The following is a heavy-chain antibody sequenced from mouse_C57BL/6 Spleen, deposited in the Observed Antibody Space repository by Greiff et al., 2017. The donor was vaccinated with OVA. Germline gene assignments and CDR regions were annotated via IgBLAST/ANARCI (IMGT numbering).Heavy chain of an antibody. Sequence: VQLKQSGPGLVKPSQSLSLTCSVTGYSITSGYYWNWIRQFPGNKLEWMGYISYDGSNNYNPSLKNRISITRDTSKNQFFLKLNSVTTEDTATYYCARGVVAPYYAMDYWGQGTSVTVSS. CDR1: GYSITSGYY. V-gene: IGHV3-6*01. J-gene: IGHJ4*01. CDR3: ARGVVAPYYAMDY. CDR2: ISYDGSN. D-gene: IGHD1-1*01.